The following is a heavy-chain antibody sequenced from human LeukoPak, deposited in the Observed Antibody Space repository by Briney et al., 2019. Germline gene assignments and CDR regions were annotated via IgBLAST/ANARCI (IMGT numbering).Heavy chain of an antibody. V-gene: IGHV3-23*01. CDR1: RFTFTSYA. D-gene: IGHD3-22*01. CDR2: ITDSGGST. J-gene: IGHJ1*01. CDR3: ARVVQSTDSSGFYLPEYFQH. Sequence: GGSLRLSCAASRFTFTSYAMSWVRQAPGKGLEWVSSITDSGGSTYYADSVKGRFTISRDNSKNTLYLQMNSLRAEDTAVYYCARVVQSTDSSGFYLPEYFQHWGQGTLVTVSS.